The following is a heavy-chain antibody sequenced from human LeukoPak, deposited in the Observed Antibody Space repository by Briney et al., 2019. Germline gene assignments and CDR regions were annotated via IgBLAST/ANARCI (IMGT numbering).Heavy chain of an antibody. CDR3: AGDAIENYDFWSGSYYYFDY. J-gene: IGHJ4*02. CDR2: INPSGGST. CDR1: GYTFTSYY. Sequence: ASVKVSCNSSGYTFTSYYIHWVRQAPGQGLEWMGIINPSGGSTTYAQGFQGRVTMTSDTSTSTVYMELSSLRSEDTAVYYCAGDAIENYDFWSGSYYYFDYWGQGTLVTVSS. D-gene: IGHD3-3*01. V-gene: IGHV1-46*01.